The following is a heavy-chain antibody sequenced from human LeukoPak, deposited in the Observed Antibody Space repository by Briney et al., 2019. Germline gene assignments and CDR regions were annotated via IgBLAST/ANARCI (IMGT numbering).Heavy chain of an antibody. CDR3: AREVVYSSSSSFDY. CDR1: GFTVSSNY. CDR2: IYAGGTT. Sequence: PGGSLRLSCAASGFTVSSNYMSWVRQAPGKGLEWVSVIYAGGTTYYAASVKGRFTISRDNSKNTLYLQMNSLRAEDTAVYYCAREVVYSSSSSFDYWGQGTLVTVSS. V-gene: IGHV3-53*01. D-gene: IGHD6-6*01. J-gene: IGHJ4*02.